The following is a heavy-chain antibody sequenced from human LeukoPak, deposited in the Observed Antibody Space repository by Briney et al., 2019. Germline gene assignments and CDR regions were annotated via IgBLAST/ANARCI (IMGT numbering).Heavy chain of an antibody. CDR3: ARAPPSNYYGSGSSVDY. J-gene: IGHJ4*02. D-gene: IGHD3-10*01. CDR2: IIPIFGTA. CDR1: GGTFSSYA. Sequence: GASVKVSCKASGGTFSSYAISWVRQAPGQGLEWMGGIIPIFGTANYAQKFQGRVTITADESTSTAYMELSSLRSEDTAVYYCARAPPSNYYGSGSSVDYWGQGTLVTVSS. V-gene: IGHV1-69*01.